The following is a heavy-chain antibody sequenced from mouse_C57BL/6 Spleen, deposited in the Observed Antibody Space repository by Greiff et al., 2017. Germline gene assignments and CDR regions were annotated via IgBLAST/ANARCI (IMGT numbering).Heavy chain of an antibody. D-gene: IGHD1-1*01. CDR3: AREDYYGSSPWFAY. Sequence: EVQLQQSGPELVKPGASVKISCKASGYSFTDYNMNWVKQSNGKSLEWIGVINPNYGTTSYNQKFKGKATLTVDQSSSTAYMQLNSLTSEDSAVYYGAREDYYGSSPWFAYWGQGTLVTVSA. CDR2: INPNYGTT. J-gene: IGHJ3*01. V-gene: IGHV1-39*01. CDR1: GYSFTDYN.